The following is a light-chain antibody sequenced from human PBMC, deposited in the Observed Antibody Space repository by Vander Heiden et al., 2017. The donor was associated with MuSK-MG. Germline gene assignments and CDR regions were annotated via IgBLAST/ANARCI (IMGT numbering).Light chain of an antibody. CDR3: AAWHDSLNGPV. CDR1: SSNIGSNT. Sequence: QSVLTQPPSASETPGPRVTISCSGSSSNIGSNTVNWYQQVPGTAPKLLIHSNNQRPSGVPDRFSGSKSGTSASLAISGLQADDEADYYCAAWHDSLNGPVFGGGTKLTVL. J-gene: IGLJ2*01. CDR2: SNN. V-gene: IGLV1-44*01.